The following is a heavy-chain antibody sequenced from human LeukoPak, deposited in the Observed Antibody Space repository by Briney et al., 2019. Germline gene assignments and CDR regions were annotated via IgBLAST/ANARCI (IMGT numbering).Heavy chain of an antibody. Sequence: GGSLRLSCAASGFTFSSYGMHWVRQAPGKGLEWVAVIWYDGSNKYYADSVKGRFTISRDNSKNTLYLQMNSLRAEDTAVYYCASSAYDSSGYLPLWGQGTLVTVSS. CDR2: IWYDGSNK. D-gene: IGHD3-22*01. V-gene: IGHV3-33*01. CDR3: ASSAYDSSGYLPL. J-gene: IGHJ4*02. CDR1: GFTFSSYG.